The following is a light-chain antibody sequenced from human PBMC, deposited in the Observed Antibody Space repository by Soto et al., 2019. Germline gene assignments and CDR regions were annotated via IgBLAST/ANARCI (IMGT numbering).Light chain of an antibody. Sequence: DIQMTQSPSSLSASVGDRVTGTCRASQGIGTYLAWYQQKPGKVPELLIYGASTLQSGVPSRFSGSGSGTDFTLTINSLQPEDVATYYCQKYNGAPLTFGPGTKVDIK. CDR3: QKYNGAPLT. CDR2: GAS. V-gene: IGKV1-27*01. J-gene: IGKJ3*01. CDR1: QGIGTY.